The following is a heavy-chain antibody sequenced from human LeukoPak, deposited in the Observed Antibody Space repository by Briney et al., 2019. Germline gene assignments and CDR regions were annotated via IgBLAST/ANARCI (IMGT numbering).Heavy chain of an antibody. V-gene: IGHV3-23*01. D-gene: IGHD3-3*01. CDR1: GFTFSSYA. Sequence: GGSLRLSCAASGFTFSSYAMSWVRQAPGKGLEWVSAISGSGGSTYYADSVKGRFTISRDNSKNTFSLQMNSLRAEDTVLYYCAKDAKRNYDFWDRFDYWGQGTLVTVSS. CDR3: AKDAKRNYDFWDRFDY. J-gene: IGHJ4*02. CDR2: ISGSGGST.